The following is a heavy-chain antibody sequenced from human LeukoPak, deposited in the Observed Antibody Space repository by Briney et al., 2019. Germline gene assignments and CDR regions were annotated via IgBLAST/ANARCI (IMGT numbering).Heavy chain of an antibody. Sequence: GESLKISCKGSGYSFTSYWIGWVRQMPGKGLEWMGIIYPGDSDTRYSPSFQGQVTISADKSISTAYLQWSSLKASDTAMYYCARRGDTAINAFDIWAKGQWSPSLQ. J-gene: IGHJ3*02. CDR1: GYSFTSYW. CDR3: ARRGDTAINAFDI. D-gene: IGHD5-18*01. CDR2: IYPGDSDT. V-gene: IGHV5-51*01.